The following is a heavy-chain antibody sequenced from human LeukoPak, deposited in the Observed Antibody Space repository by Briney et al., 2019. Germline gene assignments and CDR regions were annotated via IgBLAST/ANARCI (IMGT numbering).Heavy chain of an antibody. CDR2: ISWNSGSI. Sequence: SLRLSCAAXGFTFDDYDMQWVRQAPGKGLEWVSGISWNSGSIGYADSVKGRFTISRDNAKNSLYLQMNSLRAEDTALYYCAKGTQYYYYYGMDVWGQGTTVTVSS. CDR3: AKGTQYYYYYGMDV. CDR1: GFTFDDYD. V-gene: IGHV3-9*01. J-gene: IGHJ6*02.